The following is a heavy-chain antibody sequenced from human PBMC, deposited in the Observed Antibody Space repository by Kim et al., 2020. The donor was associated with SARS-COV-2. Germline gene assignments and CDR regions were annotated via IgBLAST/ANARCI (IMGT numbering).Heavy chain of an antibody. V-gene: IGHV3-64*02. D-gene: IGHD2-2*01. Sequence: GGSLRLSCAASGFIFSTYAMHWVRQSPGRGLEYVAAISSNGADSYYADSVKGRFTISRDNSKNTMYLQMGSLRTEDMAVYYCAREGRHCSGSSCYLFDYWGQGTLVTVSS. CDR2: ISSNGADS. CDR3: AREGRHCSGSSCYLFDY. CDR1: GFIFSTYA. J-gene: IGHJ4*02.